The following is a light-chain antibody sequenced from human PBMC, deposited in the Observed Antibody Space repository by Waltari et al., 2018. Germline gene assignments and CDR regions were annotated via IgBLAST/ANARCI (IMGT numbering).Light chain of an antibody. CDR1: SSNIGAGYD. J-gene: IGLJ3*02. CDR3: QSYDSSLGGV. Sequence: QSVLTQPPSVSGAPGQRVTISCTGSSSNIGAGYDVNWYQQLQGTAPRLLIYGNNNLPSGVPYRFSGSKSATSAPLAITGLQAEDEADYYCQSYDSSLGGVFGGGTKVTVL. CDR2: GNN. V-gene: IGLV1-40*01.